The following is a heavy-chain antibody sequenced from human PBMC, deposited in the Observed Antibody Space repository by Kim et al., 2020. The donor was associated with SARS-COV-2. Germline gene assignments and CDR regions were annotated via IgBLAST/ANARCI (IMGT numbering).Heavy chain of an antibody. D-gene: IGHD2-2*01. Sequence: GGSLRLSCAASGFTFSSYSMNWVRQAPGKGLEWVSSISSSSSYIYYADSVKGRFTISRDNAKNSLYLQMNSLRAEDTAVYYCARDIVVVPAFDESPRIYGMDVWGQGTTVTVSS. CDR2: ISSSSSYI. CDR3: ARDIVVVPAFDESPRIYGMDV. CDR1: GFTFSSYS. J-gene: IGHJ6*02. V-gene: IGHV3-21*01.